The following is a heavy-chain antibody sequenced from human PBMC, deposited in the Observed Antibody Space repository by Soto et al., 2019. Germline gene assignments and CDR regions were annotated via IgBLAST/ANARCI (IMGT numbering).Heavy chain of an antibody. Sequence: TSGMGMSWIRQPPGKALEWLALIYWDDDKRYSPSLKNRLTITKDTSKNQVVLTLTNVDPVDTATYYCAHSLYHYDNSDHSTDWYFELWGRGTLLTVSS. CDR3: AHSLYHYDNSDHSTDWYFEL. D-gene: IGHD3-22*01. V-gene: IGHV2-5*08. CDR2: IYWDDDK. CDR1: TSGMG. J-gene: IGHJ2*01.